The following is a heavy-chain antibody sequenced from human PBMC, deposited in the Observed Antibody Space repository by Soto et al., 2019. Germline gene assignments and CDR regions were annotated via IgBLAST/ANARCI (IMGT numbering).Heavy chain of an antibody. D-gene: IGHD3-9*01. V-gene: IGHV1-69*01. J-gene: IGHJ4*02. CDR3: AREGYDILTGYYYY. CDR2: IIPIFGTA. Sequence: ASVTCSFTASGSTFSSYAISWVRQDLGQGLEWMGGIIPIFGTANYAQKFQGRVTITADESTSTAYMELSSLRSEDTAVYYCAREGYDILTGYYYYWGQGTLVTVSS. CDR1: GSTFSSYA.